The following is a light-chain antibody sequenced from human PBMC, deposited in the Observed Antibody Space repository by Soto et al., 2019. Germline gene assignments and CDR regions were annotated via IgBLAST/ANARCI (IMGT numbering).Light chain of an antibody. CDR1: QSVGSK. CDR3: QRYNNWPT. J-gene: IGKJ1*01. V-gene: IGKV3-15*01. CDR2: GAT. Sequence: ILMTQSPATLSVSPGERATLSCRVSQSVGSKLAWYQQKPGQAPRLIIYGATIRASGISATFSGSGSGTEFTLTISSLQHEDFAVYYCQRYNNWPTFGQGTKVDIK.